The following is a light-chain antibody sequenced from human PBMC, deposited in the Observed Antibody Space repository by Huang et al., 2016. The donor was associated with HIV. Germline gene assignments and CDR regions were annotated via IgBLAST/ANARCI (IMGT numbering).Light chain of an antibody. J-gene: IGKJ4*01. V-gene: IGKV1-33*01. CDR1: QDIRNY. CDR2: YAY. CDR3: QQYCNLPLT. Sequence: DIQMTQSPSSLSASVGDRVTITCQASQDIRNYLNWYQQKPGRAPKLLIYYAYNLETGVPSRFSGTGSVTDFSFTISSLQPEDIATYYCQQYCNLPLTFGGGTKVEIK.